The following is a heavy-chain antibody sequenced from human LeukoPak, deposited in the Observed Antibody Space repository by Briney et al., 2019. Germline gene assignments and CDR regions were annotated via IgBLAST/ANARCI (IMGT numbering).Heavy chain of an antibody. CDR2: IKQDGGEK. CDR3: ARDDRAYYYDSSGYYSYYFDY. Sequence: PGGSLRLSCVVSGFTFSNYWMSWVRQAPGKGLEWVANIKQDGGEKYYVESVKGRFTIARDNAKNSLYLQMNSLRVEDTAVYYCARDDRAYYYDSSGYYSYYFDYWGQGTLVTVSS. V-gene: IGHV3-7*01. J-gene: IGHJ4*02. D-gene: IGHD3-22*01. CDR1: GFTFSNYW.